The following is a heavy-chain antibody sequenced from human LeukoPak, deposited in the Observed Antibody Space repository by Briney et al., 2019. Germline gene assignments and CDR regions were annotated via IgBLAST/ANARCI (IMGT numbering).Heavy chain of an antibody. D-gene: IGHD2-2*01. CDR1: GFTFSSYA. J-gene: IGHJ4*02. Sequence: GGSLRLSCSASGFTFSSYAMHWVRQAPGKGLEYVSAISSNGGSTYYADSVKGRFTTSRDNSKNTLYLQMSSLRAEDTAVYYCVKVLRAHCSSTSCYDYFDYWGRGTLVTVSS. CDR2: ISSNGGST. CDR3: VKVLRAHCSSTSCYDYFDY. V-gene: IGHV3-64D*06.